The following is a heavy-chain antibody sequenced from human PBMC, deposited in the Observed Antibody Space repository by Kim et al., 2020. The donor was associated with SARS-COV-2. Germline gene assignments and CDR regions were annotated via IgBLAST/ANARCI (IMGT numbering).Heavy chain of an antibody. V-gene: IGHV3-30*18. CDR3: AKVIGRYCGSTSCYGRGVAY. J-gene: IGHJ4*02. Sequence: GGSLRLSCAASGFTFSSYGMHWVRQAPGKGLEWVAVISYDGSNKYYADSVKGRFTISRDNSKNTLYLQMNSLRAEDTAVYYCAKVIGRYCGSTSCYGRGVAYWGQGTLVTVSS. D-gene: IGHD2-2*01. CDR1: GFTFSSYG. CDR2: ISYDGSNK.